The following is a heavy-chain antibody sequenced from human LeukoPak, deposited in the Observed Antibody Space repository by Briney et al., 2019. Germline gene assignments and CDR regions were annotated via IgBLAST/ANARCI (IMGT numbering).Heavy chain of an antibody. CDR3: TTSDMSYDILTGYYADNGFDI. V-gene: IGHV3-15*01. J-gene: IGHJ3*02. CDR2: IKSKTDDGTI. D-gene: IGHD3-9*01. CDR1: GFTFSNAW. Sequence: GESLRLSCAASGFTFSNAWMNWVRQAPGKGLEWFGRIKSKTDDGTIDYAAPAKGRFSISRADSENTLYLQMNSLKTEDTTVYYCTTSDMSYDILTGYYADNGFDIWGQGTMVTVSS.